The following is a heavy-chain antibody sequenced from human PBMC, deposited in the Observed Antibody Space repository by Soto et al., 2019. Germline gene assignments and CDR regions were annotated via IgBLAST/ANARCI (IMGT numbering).Heavy chain of an antibody. CDR1: GGSINSSSYF. CDR3: ARHYSSGSRNWFDP. J-gene: IGHJ5*02. CDR2: IYYSGST. V-gene: IGHV4-39*01. D-gene: IGHD6-19*01. Sequence: SSETLSLTCSVSGGSINSSSYFWGWVRQPPGKGLEWIGSIYYSGSTYYNPSLRSRVTISVDTSKNQFSLKLSSVTAADTAVFYCARHYSSGSRNWFDPWGQGTLVTV.